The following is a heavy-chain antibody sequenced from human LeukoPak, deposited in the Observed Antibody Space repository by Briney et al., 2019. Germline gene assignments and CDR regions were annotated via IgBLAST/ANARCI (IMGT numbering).Heavy chain of an antibody. CDR3: ARDRVGGTIRSHYGMDV. D-gene: IGHD1-26*01. Sequence: SETLSLTCTVSGGSISSGGFYWAWIRQPPGKGLEWIGSIPHIGSTYYNPSVKSRVTISGDTSTNQFFLRLSSVTAADTAVYYCARDRVGGTIRSHYGMDVWGQGTTVTVSS. CDR1: GGSISSGGFY. J-gene: IGHJ6*02. CDR2: IPHIGST. V-gene: IGHV4-39*02.